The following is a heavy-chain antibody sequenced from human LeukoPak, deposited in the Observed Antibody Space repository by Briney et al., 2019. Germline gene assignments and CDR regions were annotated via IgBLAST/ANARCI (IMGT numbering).Heavy chain of an antibody. CDR3: ARLSGLGPDSPWELDR. J-gene: IGHJ4*02. V-gene: IGHV1-18*01. Sequence: GAPVKVSCKASGYTFTSYGISWVRQAPGQGLEWMGWISAYNGNTNYAQKVKGRVTMTTDTSTSTAYMELRSLRSDDTAVYYCARLSGLGPDSPWELDRWGQGTLVTVSS. CDR1: GYTFTSYG. D-gene: IGHD1-26*01. CDR2: ISAYNGNT.